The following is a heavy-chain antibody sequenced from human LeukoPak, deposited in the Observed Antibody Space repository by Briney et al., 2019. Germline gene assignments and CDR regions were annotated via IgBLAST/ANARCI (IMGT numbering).Heavy chain of an antibody. V-gene: IGHV3-23*01. Sequence: GGSLRLSCAASGLTFSKSALTWVRQAPGKGLEWVSTITDVGDIFYTYSVRGRFTISRDNSKYTVYMQMDGLRAEDTAVYYCTRDRGGSPTDVFDYWGQGTLVTVSS. CDR3: TRDRGGSPTDVFDY. D-gene: IGHD2-15*01. CDR2: ITDVGDI. J-gene: IGHJ4*02. CDR1: GLTFSKSA.